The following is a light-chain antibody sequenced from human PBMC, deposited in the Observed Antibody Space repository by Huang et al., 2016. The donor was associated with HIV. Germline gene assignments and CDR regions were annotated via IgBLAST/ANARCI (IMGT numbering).Light chain of an antibody. CDR3: QQYSIWPYT. CDR2: CAS. Sequence: EVVMTQSPATLSVSPGERATLSCRANQSLSNNLAWYRQTPGQAPRLLIYCASTRVTDIPDRFSGSGSGTEFTLAIRSLQSEDFAVYYCQQYSIWPYTFGQGTKVEIK. CDR1: QSLSNN. V-gene: IGKV3-15*01. J-gene: IGKJ2*01.